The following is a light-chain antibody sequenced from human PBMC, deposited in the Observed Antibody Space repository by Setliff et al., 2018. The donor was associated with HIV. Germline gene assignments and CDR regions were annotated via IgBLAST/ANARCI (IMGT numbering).Light chain of an antibody. V-gene: IGLV2-14*03. CDR1: SSDVGDYNY. CDR2: DVS. Sequence: QSVLTQPASASGSPGQSITISCTGTSSDVGDYNYVSWYQQHPGKAPKVMIYDVSNRPSGVSNRFSGSKSGNTASLTISGLQAEDEADYYCSSYTGGSTYVFGTGTKVTVL. CDR3: SSYTGGSTYV. J-gene: IGLJ1*01.